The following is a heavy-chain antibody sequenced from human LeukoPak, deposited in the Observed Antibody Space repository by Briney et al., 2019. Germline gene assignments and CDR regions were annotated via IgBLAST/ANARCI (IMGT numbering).Heavy chain of an antibody. CDR1: GFTVSSNY. V-gene: IGHV3-53*04. Sequence: GGSLRLSCAASGFTVSSNYMSWVRQAPRKGMEWVSVIYSGGSTYYADSVKGRFTISRQNSKNTVDLQMNSLRPEDTAVYYCARDGRYCIITSCYGYYGMDVWGQGTTVTVSS. CDR3: ARDGRYCIITSCYGYYGMDV. CDR2: IYSGGST. D-gene: IGHD2-2*01. J-gene: IGHJ6*02.